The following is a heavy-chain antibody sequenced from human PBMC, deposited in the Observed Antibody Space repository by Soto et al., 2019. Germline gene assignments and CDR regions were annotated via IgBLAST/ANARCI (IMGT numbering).Heavy chain of an antibody. D-gene: IGHD6-19*01. CDR2: LIPIFGTA. CDR1: GGTFSSYA. Sequence: QVQLVQSGAELKKPGSLVKVSCKASGGTFSSYAISWVRQAPGQGLEWMGGLIPIFGTADYAQKFQGRVTIPADESTSTASMELSSLSSEDTAVYYCATPRFSGVAVAGYYYGVDVWGQGTTVTVSS. V-gene: IGHV1-69*12. J-gene: IGHJ6*02. CDR3: ATPRFSGVAVAGYYYGVDV.